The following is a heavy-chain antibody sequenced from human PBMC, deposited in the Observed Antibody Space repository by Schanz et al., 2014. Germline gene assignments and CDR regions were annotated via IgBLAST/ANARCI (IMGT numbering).Heavy chain of an antibody. Sequence: QVQLVESGGGVVQPGRSLRLSCAASGFTFSSYGMHWVRQAPGKGLEWVAVISGSGDHTHYADSVKGRFTISRDTSGNTLYLQMGSLRVEDTAVYYCARGRTFDYWGQGTLVTVSS. CDR3: ARGRTFDY. V-gene: IGHV3-33*01. CDR1: GFTFSSYG. CDR2: ISGSGDHT. J-gene: IGHJ4*02.